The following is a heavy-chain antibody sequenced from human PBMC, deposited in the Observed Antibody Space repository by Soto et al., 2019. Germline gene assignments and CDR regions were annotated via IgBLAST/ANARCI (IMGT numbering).Heavy chain of an antibody. Sequence: QVHLQQRGAGLLKPSETLSLNCVVSGESFSGYYWSWLRQTPGMGLEWIGEVDHRGSTTYNPSLKYRGSISIDSSNNLFSLELTSVTAADTALYFCARYEYGNSLDGVDVWGQGTRVTVSS. J-gene: IGHJ6*02. CDR2: VDHRGST. CDR3: ARYEYGNSLDGVDV. D-gene: IGHD1-7*01. CDR1: GESFSGYY. V-gene: IGHV4-34*02.